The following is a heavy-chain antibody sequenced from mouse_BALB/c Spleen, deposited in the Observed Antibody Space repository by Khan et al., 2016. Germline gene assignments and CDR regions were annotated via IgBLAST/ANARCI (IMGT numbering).Heavy chain of an antibody. J-gene: IGHJ2*01. CDR1: GFSLTSYG. CDR2: IWAGGST. V-gene: IGHV2-9*02. Sequence: QVQLQQSGPGLVAPSQSLSITCTVSGFSLTSYGVHWVRQPPGKGLEWLGVIWAGGSTNYHSALMSRLSISKEKSNSQVFFKLNSLQTDDTAMYYCARLEDIWGQGTTLTVSS. D-gene: IGHD1-3*01. CDR3: ARLEDI.